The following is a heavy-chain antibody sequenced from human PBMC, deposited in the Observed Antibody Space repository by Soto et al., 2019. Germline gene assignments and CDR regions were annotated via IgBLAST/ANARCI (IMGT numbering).Heavy chain of an antibody. CDR3: AINEYYDSSGYQDY. J-gene: IGHJ4*02. D-gene: IGHD3-22*01. Sequence: QVQLVQSGAEVKKPGSSMKVSCKASGGTFSSYTISWVRQAPGQGLEWMGRIIPILGIANYAQKFQGRVTITADKSTSTAYMELSSLRSEDTAVYYCAINEYYDSSGYQDYWGQGTLVTVSS. V-gene: IGHV1-69*02. CDR1: GGTFSSYT. CDR2: IIPILGIA.